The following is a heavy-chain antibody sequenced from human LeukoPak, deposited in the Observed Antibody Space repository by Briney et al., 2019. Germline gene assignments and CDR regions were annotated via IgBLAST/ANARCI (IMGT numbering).Heavy chain of an antibody. J-gene: IGHJ4*02. Sequence: SVKVSCKASGGTFSSYAISWVRQAPGQGLEWMGGIVPIFGTANYAQKFQGRVTITADKSTSTAYMELSSLRSEDTAVYYCARVNLGRYCSGGSCSYYFDYWGQGTLVTVSS. CDR2: IVPIFGTA. CDR3: ARVNLGRYCSGGSCSYYFDY. D-gene: IGHD2-15*01. V-gene: IGHV1-69*06. CDR1: GGTFSSYA.